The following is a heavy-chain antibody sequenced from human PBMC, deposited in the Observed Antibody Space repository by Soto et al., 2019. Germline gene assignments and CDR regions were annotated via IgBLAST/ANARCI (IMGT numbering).Heavy chain of an antibody. CDR2: IPYSGIT. Sequence: SETLSLSCAVSGGSITSANWWTWFRQPPGRGLAWTADIPYSGITNYKTSPKSRFTISADRSQSLLSPKLTSVYAAESAVYYCVRVGLPPNGGTWFDPWGQGTQVTVSS. V-gene: IGHV4-4*02. CDR1: GGSITSANW. D-gene: IGHD3-16*01. CDR3: VRVGLPPNGGTWFDP. J-gene: IGHJ5*02.